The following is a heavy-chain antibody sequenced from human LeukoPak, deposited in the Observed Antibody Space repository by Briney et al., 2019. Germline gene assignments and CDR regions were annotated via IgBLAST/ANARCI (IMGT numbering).Heavy chain of an antibody. J-gene: IGHJ3*02. D-gene: IGHD3-16*02. Sequence: PGGSLRLSCAASGFTFSSYWMSWVRQAPGKGLEWVANIKQDGSEKYYVDSVKGRFTISRDKVKNSLYLQMKSLRGEDTAVYYCARDRGYDYVWGSYRYTGAFDIWGQGTMVTVSS. CDR3: ARDRGYDYVWGSYRYTGAFDI. CDR1: GFTFSSYW. CDR2: IKQDGSEK. V-gene: IGHV3-7*01.